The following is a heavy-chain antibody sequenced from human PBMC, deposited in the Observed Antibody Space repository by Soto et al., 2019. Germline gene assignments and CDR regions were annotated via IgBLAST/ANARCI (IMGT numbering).Heavy chain of an antibody. Sequence: HPGGSLRLSCAASGFSFSTFDMNWVRQAPGKGLEWVSAINAGGGSTYYTDSVNGRFTISRDNSINMLYLQMNSLRTEDTAVYYCAHPRGNGVFDPYDFWGQGAMVTVSS. CDR1: GFSFSTFD. CDR2: INAGGGST. CDR3: AHPRGNGVFDPYDF. D-gene: IGHD1-1*01. V-gene: IGHV3-23*01. J-gene: IGHJ3*01.